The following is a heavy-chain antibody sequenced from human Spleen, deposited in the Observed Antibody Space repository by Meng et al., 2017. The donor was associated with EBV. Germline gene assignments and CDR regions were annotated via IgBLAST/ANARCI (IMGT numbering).Heavy chain of an antibody. D-gene: IGHD3-10*01. Sequence: QVQWVQSGAEVKKPGSSVKVSCKTSGGTFRSDATSWVRQAPGQGLEWMGGLIPMLGAPNYAQKFQDRVTIIADKSTSIHYMELSSLRSDDTAVYYCASESGRGYTSDYWGRGTLVTVPS. CDR1: GGTFRSDA. CDR2: LIPMLGAP. CDR3: ASESGRGYTSDY. J-gene: IGHJ4*02. V-gene: IGHV1-69*06.